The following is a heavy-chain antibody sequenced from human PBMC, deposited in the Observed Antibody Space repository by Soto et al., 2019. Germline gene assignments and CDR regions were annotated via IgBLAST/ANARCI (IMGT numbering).Heavy chain of an antibody. CDR1: GGTFSSYA. CDR2: IIPIFGTA. V-gene: IGHV1-69*13. J-gene: IGHJ5*02. Sequence: SVKVSCKASGGTFSSYAISWVRQAPGQGLEWMGGIIPIFGTANYAQKFQGRVTITADESTSTAYMELSSLRSEDTVVYYCAREGQWLARNWFDPWGQGTLVTVSS. CDR3: AREGQWLARNWFDP. D-gene: IGHD6-19*01.